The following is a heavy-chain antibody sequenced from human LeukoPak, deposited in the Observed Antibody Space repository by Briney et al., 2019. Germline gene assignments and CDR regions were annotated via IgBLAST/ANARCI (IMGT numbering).Heavy chain of an antibody. CDR1: GFTFSSYA. V-gene: IGHV3-23*01. CDR2: ISGNGGST. D-gene: IGHD2-15*01. J-gene: IGHJ4*02. CDR3: AKDRRVEVVAAPLDY. Sequence: GGSLRLSCAASGFTFSSYAMSWVRQAPGKGLEWVSAISGNGGSTHYADSVKGRFTISRDNSRNTLYLRMSSLRAEDTAVYYCAKDRRVEVVAAPLDYWGQGTLVTVSS.